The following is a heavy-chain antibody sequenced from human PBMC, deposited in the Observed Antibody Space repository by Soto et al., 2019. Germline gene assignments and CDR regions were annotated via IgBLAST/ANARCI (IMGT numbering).Heavy chain of an antibody. J-gene: IGHJ4*02. CDR3: ASYGSGSYKYYFDS. CDR1: GGSISSSTYY. D-gene: IGHD3-10*01. CDR2: IFYSGAA. Sequence: SETLSLTCTVSGGSISSSTYYWGWICQPPGKGLEGIGNIFYSGAAYYNPSLKSRVTVSVDTSKNQFSLKLSSVTAADTAVYYCASYGSGSYKYYFDSWGQGALVTVSS. V-gene: IGHV4-39*01.